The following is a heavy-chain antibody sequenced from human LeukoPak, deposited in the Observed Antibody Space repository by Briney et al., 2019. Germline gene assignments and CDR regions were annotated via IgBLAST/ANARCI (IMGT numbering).Heavy chain of an antibody. J-gene: IGHJ3*02. CDR2: IIPIFGTA. D-gene: IGHD2-2*01. CDR1: GGTFSSYA. Sequence: ASVKVYCKASGGTFSSYAISWVRQAPGQGLEWMGGIIPIFGTANYAQKFQGRVTITADESTSTAYMELSSLRSEDTAVYYCARDGHCSSTSCDAFDIWGQGTMVTVSS. CDR3: ARDGHCSSTSCDAFDI. V-gene: IGHV1-69*01.